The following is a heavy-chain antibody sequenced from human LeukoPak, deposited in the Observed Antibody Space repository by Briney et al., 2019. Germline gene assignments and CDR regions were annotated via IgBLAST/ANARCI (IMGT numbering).Heavy chain of an antibody. J-gene: IGHJ6*03. Sequence: GGSLRLSCAASGFTFSRYWMSWVRQAPGKGLEWMANIKQDGSEKYYVDSVKGRFTISRDNAKNSLYLQMNSLRAEDTAVYYCARDYSDYDLGYYYYMDVWGKGTTVTVSS. D-gene: IGHD5-12*01. CDR3: ARDYSDYDLGYYYYMDV. V-gene: IGHV3-7*01. CDR1: GFTFSRYW. CDR2: IKQDGSEK.